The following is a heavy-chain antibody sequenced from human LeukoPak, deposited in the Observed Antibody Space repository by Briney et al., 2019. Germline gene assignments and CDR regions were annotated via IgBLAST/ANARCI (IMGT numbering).Heavy chain of an antibody. CDR2: INPNSGGT. Sequence: ASVKVSCKASGYTFTGYYMHWARQAPGQGLEWMGRINPNSGGTNYAQKFQGRVTMTRDTSISTAYMELSRLRSDDTAVYYCARMAWNDFGGSDYWGQGTLVTVSS. J-gene: IGHJ4*02. CDR1: GYTFTGYY. CDR3: ARMAWNDFGGSDY. D-gene: IGHD1-1*01. V-gene: IGHV1-2*06.